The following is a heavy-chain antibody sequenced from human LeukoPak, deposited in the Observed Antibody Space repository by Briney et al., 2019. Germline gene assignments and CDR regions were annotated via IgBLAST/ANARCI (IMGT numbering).Heavy chain of an antibody. CDR2: ISSSGGST. Sequence: PGGSLRLSCATPGFTFSNYAMSWVRQAPGKGLEWVSAISSSGGSTYYADSVKGRFTISRDNSKNTLYLQMNSLRAEDTAVYYCAKDPILMVAVAGGPPEHWGQGTLVTVSS. D-gene: IGHD6-19*01. J-gene: IGHJ1*01. CDR3: AKDPILMVAVAGGPPEH. V-gene: IGHV3-23*01. CDR1: GFTFSNYA.